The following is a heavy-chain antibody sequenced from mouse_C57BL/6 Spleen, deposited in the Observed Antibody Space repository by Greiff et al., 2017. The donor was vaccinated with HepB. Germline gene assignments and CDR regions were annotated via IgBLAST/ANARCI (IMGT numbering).Heavy chain of an antibody. D-gene: IGHD3-2*02. CDR3: ARGETAQATWFAY. CDR1: GYTFTDYN. J-gene: IGHJ3*01. V-gene: IGHV1-18*01. Sequence: VQLKESGPELVKPGASVKIPCKASGYTFTDYNMDWVKQSHGKSLEWIGDINPNNGGIIYKQKFKGKATLTVDNSSRTAYMELRSLTSEDTAVYYCARGETAQATWFAYWGQGTLVTVSA. CDR2: INPNNGGI.